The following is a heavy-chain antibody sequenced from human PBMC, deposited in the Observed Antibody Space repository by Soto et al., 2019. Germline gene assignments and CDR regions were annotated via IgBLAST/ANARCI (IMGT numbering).Heavy chain of an antibody. Sequence: ASVKVSCKASGYTFTSYDINWVRQATGQGLEWMGWMNPNSGNTGYAQKFQGRVTMTRNTSISTAYMELSSLRSEDTAVYYCVITFGGVIAHDAFGIWGQGTMVTVSS. V-gene: IGHV1-8*01. CDR3: VITFGGVIAHDAFGI. CDR2: MNPNSGNT. CDR1: GYTFTSYD. J-gene: IGHJ3*02. D-gene: IGHD3-16*02.